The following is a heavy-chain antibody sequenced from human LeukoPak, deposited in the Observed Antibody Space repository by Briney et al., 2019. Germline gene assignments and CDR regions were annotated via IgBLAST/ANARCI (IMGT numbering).Heavy chain of an antibody. D-gene: IGHD1-26*01. CDR3: ARVSGATTFPFDY. CDR2: INPSGGST. CDR1: GYTFTSYY. V-gene: IGHV1-46*01. Sequence: GASVKVSCKASGYTFTSYYMHWVRQAPGQGLEWMGIINPSGGSTSYAQKLQGRVTMTTDTSTSTAYMELRSLRSDDTAVYYCARVSGATTFPFDYWGQGTLVTVSS. J-gene: IGHJ4*02.